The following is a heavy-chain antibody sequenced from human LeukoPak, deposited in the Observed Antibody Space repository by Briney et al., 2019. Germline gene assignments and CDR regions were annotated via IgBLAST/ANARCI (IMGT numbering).Heavy chain of an antibody. CDR1: GGSISSYY. J-gene: IGHJ4*02. Sequence: PSETLSLTCTVSGGSISSYYWSWIRQPPGKGLEWIGYFHYSGSTNYNPSLKSRVTISVDTSKNQFSLRLSSVTAADTAIYYCARLRSYGGNRGIDYWGQGTLVAVSS. CDR3: ARLRSYGGNRGIDY. D-gene: IGHD4-23*01. V-gene: IGHV4-59*08. CDR2: FHYSGST.